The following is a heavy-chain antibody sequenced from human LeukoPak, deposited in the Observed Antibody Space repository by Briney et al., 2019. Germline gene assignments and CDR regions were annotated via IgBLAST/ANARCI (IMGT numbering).Heavy chain of an antibody. J-gene: IGHJ4*02. Sequence: GGSLRLSCAASGFTFSSYWMSWVRQAPGKGLEWVANIKQDGSEKYYVDSVKGRFTISRDNAKNSLYLQMNSLRAEDTAVYYCARDMPYDFWSGYYGDITSDYSGQGTLVTVSS. CDR3: ARDMPYDFWSGYYGDITSDY. V-gene: IGHV3-7*01. CDR2: IKQDGSEK. CDR1: GFTFSSYW. D-gene: IGHD3-3*01.